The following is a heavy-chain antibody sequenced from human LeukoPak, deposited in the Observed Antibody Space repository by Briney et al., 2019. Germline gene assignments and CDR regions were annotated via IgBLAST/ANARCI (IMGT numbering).Heavy chain of an antibody. J-gene: IGHJ4*02. CDR1: GFTFSNYV. Sequence: GGSLRLSCAASGFTFSNYVMNWVRQAPGKGLEWVSSISSSTSYIYYADLVKGRFTISRDNAKNSLYLQMSSLRAEDTAVYYCARALYYDILTGYQTHTYYFDYWGQGTLVTVSS. CDR2: ISSSTSYI. V-gene: IGHV3-21*01. D-gene: IGHD3-9*01. CDR3: ARALYYDILTGYQTHTYYFDY.